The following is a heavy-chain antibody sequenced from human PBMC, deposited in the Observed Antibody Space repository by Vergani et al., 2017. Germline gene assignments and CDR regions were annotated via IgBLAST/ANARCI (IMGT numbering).Heavy chain of an antibody. CDR1: GFTFSSYS. J-gene: IGHJ4*02. CDR3: AXVTGCGGSCSPFDY. V-gene: IGHV3-21*01. D-gene: IGHD2-15*01. Sequence: EVQLVESWGGLVKPGGSLRLSCAASGFTFSSYSMNWVRQAPGKGLEWVSSISSSSSYIYYADSVKGRFTISRDNAKNSLYLQMNSLRAEDTAVYYCAXVTGCGGSCSPFDYWGQGTLVTVSS. CDR2: ISSSSSYI.